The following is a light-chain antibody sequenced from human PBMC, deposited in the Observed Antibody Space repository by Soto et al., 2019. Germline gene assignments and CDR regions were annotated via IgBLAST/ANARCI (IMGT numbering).Light chain of an antibody. CDR1: SSNIGGGYD. Sequence: QSVLTQPPSVSGAPGQRVTISCTGSSSNIGGGYDVHWYQQLPGTAPKLLIYGNTNRPSGVPDRFSGSKSGTSASLAITGLQAEDEADYYCQSHDTSLSGYVFGTGTKLTVL. CDR3: QSHDTSLSGYV. V-gene: IGLV1-40*01. CDR2: GNT. J-gene: IGLJ1*01.